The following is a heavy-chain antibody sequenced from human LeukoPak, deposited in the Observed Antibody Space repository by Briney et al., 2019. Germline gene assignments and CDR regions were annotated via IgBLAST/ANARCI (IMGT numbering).Heavy chain of an antibody. Sequence: GGSLRLSCAASGFTSDDYAMHWVRQAPGKGLEWVSGISWNSDDIGYADSVKGRFTISRDNAKNALYLQMNSLRGEDTALYYCAKGAYDRFDYWGQGTLVTVSS. CDR3: AKGAYDRFDY. CDR1: GFTSDDYA. J-gene: IGHJ4*02. D-gene: IGHD2-21*01. V-gene: IGHV3-9*02. CDR2: ISWNSDDI.